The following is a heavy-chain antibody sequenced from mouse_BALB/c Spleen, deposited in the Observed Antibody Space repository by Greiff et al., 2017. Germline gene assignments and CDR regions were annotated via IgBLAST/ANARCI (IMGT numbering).Heavy chain of an antibody. CDR3: ARGRREYAMDY. CDR1: GYTFTSYY. CDR2: IYPGDGST. Sequence: QVQLQQSGPELVKPGASVKMSCKASGYTFTSYYIHWVKQRPGQGLEWIGWIYPGDGSTKYNEKFKGKTTLTADKSSSTAYMLLSSLTSEDSAIYFCARGRREYAMDYWGQGTSVTVSS. D-gene: IGHD2-12*01. J-gene: IGHJ4*01. V-gene: IGHV1S56*01.